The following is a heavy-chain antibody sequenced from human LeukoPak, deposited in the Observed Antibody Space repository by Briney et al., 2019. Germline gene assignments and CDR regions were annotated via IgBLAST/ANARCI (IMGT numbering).Heavy chain of an antibody. V-gene: IGHV4-61*02. Sequence: PSETLSLTCTVSGASISSGSYYWSWIRQPAGKGLEWIGRIYTSGSTNYSPSLKTRVTISVDRSKNQFSLKLSAVTAADTSVYYCARAKFGYYYDSGSYYYFDYWGQGTLVTVSS. CDR1: GASISSGSYY. D-gene: IGHD3-10*01. CDR2: IYTSGST. J-gene: IGHJ4*02. CDR3: ARAKFGYYYDSGSYYYFDY.